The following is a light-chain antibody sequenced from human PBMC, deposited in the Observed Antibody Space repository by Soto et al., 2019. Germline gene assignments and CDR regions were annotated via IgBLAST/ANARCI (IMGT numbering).Light chain of an antibody. CDR2: DDS. CDR3: QVWESGTDHWV. Sequence: SYALTQPPSVSVAPGQTARITCEGYNIDSKSVHWYQQRPGQAPVLVVYDDSDRPSGIPERFSGSNSGNTATLTISRVEVGDEADYYCQVWESGTDHWVFGGGTQLTVL. J-gene: IGLJ3*02. V-gene: IGLV3-21*02. CDR1: NIDSKS.